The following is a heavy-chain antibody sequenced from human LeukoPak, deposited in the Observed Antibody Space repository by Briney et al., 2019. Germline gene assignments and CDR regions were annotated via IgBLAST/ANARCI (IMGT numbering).Heavy chain of an antibody. V-gene: IGHV3-48*03. CDR1: GFTFSTYE. Sequence: PGGSLRLSCAASGFTFSTYEMNWVRQAPGKGLEWVSCISSSGTTIYYADTVKGRFTISRDNAKNSLYLQMNSLRAEDTAVYYCARDYYGSYDTDVWGKGTTVTVSS. J-gene: IGHJ6*04. CDR3: ARDYYGSYDTDV. D-gene: IGHD3-10*01. CDR2: ISSSGTTI.